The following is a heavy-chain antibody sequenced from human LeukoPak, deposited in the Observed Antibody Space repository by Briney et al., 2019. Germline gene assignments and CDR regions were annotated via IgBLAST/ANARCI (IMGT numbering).Heavy chain of an antibody. CDR3: VKSNWD. CDR1: GLTLSSYY. J-gene: IGHJ4*02. V-gene: IGHV3-64D*06. D-gene: IGHD7-27*01. Sequence: PGGSLRLSCSAFGLTLSSYYMNWVRQPPGKGLEYIATISSNGDRTNYADSMKGRLAISRDNSKNTLYLQMSSVRAEDTAVYYCVKSNWDWGQGTLVTVSS. CDR2: ISSNGDRT.